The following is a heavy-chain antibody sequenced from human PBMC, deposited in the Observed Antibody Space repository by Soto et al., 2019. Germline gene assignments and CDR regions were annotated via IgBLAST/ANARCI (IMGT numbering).Heavy chain of an antibody. D-gene: IGHD6-13*01. CDR3: AKDTGVYSSSWYFDY. V-gene: IGHV3-7*05. CDR1: GFTFSSDW. CDR2: INQDGSEK. J-gene: IGHJ4*02. Sequence: GGSLRLSCAASGFTFSSDWMSWVRQAPGKGLEWVANINQDGSEKYYVDSVKGRFTISRDNAKNTLYLQMNSLRAEDTAVYYCAKDTGVYSSSWYFDYWGQGTLVTVSS.